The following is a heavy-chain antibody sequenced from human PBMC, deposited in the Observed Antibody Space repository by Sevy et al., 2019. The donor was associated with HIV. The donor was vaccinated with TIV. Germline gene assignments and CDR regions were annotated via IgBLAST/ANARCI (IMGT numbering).Heavy chain of an antibody. CDR1: GYTFSSFG. V-gene: IGHV1-18*01. CDR2: IGAYNGNI. Sequence: ASVKVSCKASGYTFSSFGVSWVRQAPGQGLEWMGWIGAYNGNIKYAQNLQDRVTMTTDTSTSTAYMELTSLTSDDTAVYVGARTSTGRGLFNYFDPWGQGTLVTVSS. D-gene: IGHD3-10*01. J-gene: IGHJ5*02. CDR3: ARTSTGRGLFNYFDP.